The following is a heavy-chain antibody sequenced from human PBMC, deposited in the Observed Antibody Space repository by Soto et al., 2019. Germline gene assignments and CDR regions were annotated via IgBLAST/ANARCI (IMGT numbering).Heavy chain of an antibody. CDR1: GFTFSSHW. CDR2: IKQDGSEM. Sequence: GGSLRLSCAASGFTFSSHWMSWVRQAPGKGLEWVANIKQDGSEMYYVDSVKGRFTISRDNAQNSLYLQMNSLRAEDTAVYYCAREDDASGSLRYYYGMDVWGQGTTVTVSS. D-gene: IGHD3-10*01. V-gene: IGHV3-7*03. CDR3: AREDDASGSLRYYYGMDV. J-gene: IGHJ6*02.